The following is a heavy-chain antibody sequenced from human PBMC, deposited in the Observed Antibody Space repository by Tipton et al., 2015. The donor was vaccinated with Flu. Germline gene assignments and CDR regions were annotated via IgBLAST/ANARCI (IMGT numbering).Heavy chain of an antibody. Sequence: QSGPEVKKPGASVKVSCKASGYTFTGYYMHWVRQAPGQGLEWMGWINPNSGGTNYAQKFQGRVTMTRDTSISTAYMELSRLRSDDTAVYYCARDCSGGSCIYFQHWGQGTLVTVSS. CDR2: INPNSGGT. V-gene: IGHV1-2*02. D-gene: IGHD2-15*01. CDR3: ARDCSGGSCIYFQH. J-gene: IGHJ1*01. CDR1: GYTFTGYY.